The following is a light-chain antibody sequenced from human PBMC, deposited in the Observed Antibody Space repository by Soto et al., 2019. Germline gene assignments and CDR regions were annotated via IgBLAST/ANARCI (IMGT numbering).Light chain of an antibody. Sequence: DIQMTQSPSTLSASVGDRVTITCRASQSISNWLAWYQQKPGKAPKLLIYKASSLETGVPSRFSGSGSGTEFTLTISSLQPDDFATYYFQQYNSYWTFGQGTKVEIK. CDR1: QSISNW. J-gene: IGKJ1*01. CDR2: KAS. V-gene: IGKV1-5*03. CDR3: QQYNSYWT.